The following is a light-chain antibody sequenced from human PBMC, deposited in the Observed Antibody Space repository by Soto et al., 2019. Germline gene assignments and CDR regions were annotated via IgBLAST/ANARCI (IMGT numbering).Light chain of an antibody. Sequence: QSVLSQPPSASGTPGQTVIISCSGSRSDIGSNFVNWYQHLPGTAPKLLIYNSNQRPSGVPDRFSGSKSGTSASLAISGLQSEDEADYYCAAWHDSLTGPVFGTGTKVTVL. CDR1: RSDIGSNF. V-gene: IGLV1-44*01. J-gene: IGLJ1*01. CDR3: AAWHDSLTGPV. CDR2: NSN.